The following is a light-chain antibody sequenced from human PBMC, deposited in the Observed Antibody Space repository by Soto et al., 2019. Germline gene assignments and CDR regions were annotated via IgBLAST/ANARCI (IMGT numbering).Light chain of an antibody. V-gene: IGKV1-27*01. CDR2: AAS. CDR3: QEYNSAPYT. J-gene: IGKJ2*01. Sequence: DIQMTQSPSSLSASVGDRVTIACRASQGITTFLAWYQQKPGKVPKLLIYAASTLQSGVPSRFSGSGSGTDFTLTIVSLQPDDVATYYCQEYNSAPYTFGQGTKLEIK. CDR1: QGITTF.